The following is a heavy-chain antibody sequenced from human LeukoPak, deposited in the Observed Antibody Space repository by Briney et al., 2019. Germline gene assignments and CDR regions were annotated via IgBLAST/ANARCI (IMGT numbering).Heavy chain of an antibody. J-gene: IGHJ4*02. D-gene: IGHD2-2*01. CDR2: INPSGGST. CDR1: GYTFTSYY. V-gene: IGHV1-46*01. CDR3: ARDSAYQLFD. Sequence: ASVKVSCKASGYTFTSYYMHWVRQAPGQGLEWMGIINPSGGSTSYAQKFQGRVTMTTDTSTSTAYMELRSLRSDDTAVYYCARDSAYQLFDWGQGTLVTVSS.